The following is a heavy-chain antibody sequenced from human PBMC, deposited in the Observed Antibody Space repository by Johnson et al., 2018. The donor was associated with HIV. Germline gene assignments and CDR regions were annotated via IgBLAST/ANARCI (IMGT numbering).Heavy chain of an antibody. Sequence: VQLVESGGGVVQPGRSLRLSCAASGFTFSHYWMTWVRQAPGKGLEWVANINQDGSERYYVDSVTGRFTISRDNAKKSVYLQMNSLRAEDTAVYYCARKADAFDIWGQGTMITVSS. CDR2: INQDGSER. CDR3: ARKADAFDI. J-gene: IGHJ3*02. V-gene: IGHV3-7*05. CDR1: GFTFSHYW.